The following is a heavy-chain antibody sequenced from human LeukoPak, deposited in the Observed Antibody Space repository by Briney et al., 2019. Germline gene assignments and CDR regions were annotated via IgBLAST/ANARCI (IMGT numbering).Heavy chain of an antibody. CDR3: ASFVVVPADSLFDY. CDR1: GYSISSGYY. Sequence: SETLSLTCAVSGYSISSGYYWGWIRQPPGKGLEWIGSIYHSGSTYYNPSLKSRVTISVDTSENQFSLKLSSVTAADTAVYYCASFVVVPADSLFDYWGQGTLVTVSS. CDR2: IYHSGST. D-gene: IGHD2-2*01. V-gene: IGHV4-38-2*01. J-gene: IGHJ4*02.